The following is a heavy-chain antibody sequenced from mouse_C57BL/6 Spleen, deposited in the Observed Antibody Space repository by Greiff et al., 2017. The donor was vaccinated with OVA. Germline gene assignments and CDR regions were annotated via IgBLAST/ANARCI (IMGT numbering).Heavy chain of an antibody. CDR2: IDPSDSYT. CDR3: ARVADYGSSYND. D-gene: IGHD1-1*01. J-gene: IGHJ2*01. V-gene: IGHV1-50*01. Sequence: QVQLQQSGAELVKPGASVKLSCKASGYTFTSYWMQWVKQRPGQGLEWIGEIDPSDSYTNYNQKFKGKATLTVDTSSSTAYMQLSSLTSEDSAVYYCARVADYGSSYNDWGQGTTLTVSS. CDR1: GYTFTSYW.